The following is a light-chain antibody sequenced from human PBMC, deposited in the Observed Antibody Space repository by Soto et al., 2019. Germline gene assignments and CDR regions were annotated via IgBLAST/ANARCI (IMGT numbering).Light chain of an antibody. J-gene: IGKJ4*01. Sequence: EIVLTQSPGTLSLSPGERATLYCRASKSVSSSYLAWYQQKPGQAPRLLIYGASSRATGIPDRFSGSGSGTDFTLTISRLEPEDLAVYYCQQYGSSPRLTFGGGTKVEFK. CDR2: GAS. CDR1: KSVSSSY. CDR3: QQYGSSPRLT. V-gene: IGKV3-20*01.